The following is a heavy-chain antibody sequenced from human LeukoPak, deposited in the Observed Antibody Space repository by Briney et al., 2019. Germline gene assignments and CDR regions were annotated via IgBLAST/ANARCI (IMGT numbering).Heavy chain of an antibody. J-gene: IGHJ4*02. CDR2: IRSKAYGGTT. D-gene: IGHD3-10*01. CDR3: TRVVFRFGIDY. V-gene: IGHV3-49*04. CDR1: GFTFDDYA. Sequence: PGGSLRLSCTASGFTFDDYAMSWVRQAPGKGLEWVGFIRSKAYGGTTEYAASVKGRFTISRDDSKSIAYLQMNSLKTEDTAVYYCTRVVFRFGIDYWGQGTLVTVSS.